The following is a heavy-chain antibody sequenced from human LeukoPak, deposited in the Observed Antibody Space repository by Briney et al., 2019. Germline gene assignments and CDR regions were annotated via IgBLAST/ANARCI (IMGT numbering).Heavy chain of an antibody. D-gene: IGHD3-16*01. J-gene: IGHJ4*02. CDR2: INPDSGGT. CDR3: ARVTLKSLGFEC. V-gene: IGHV1-2*02. CDR1: GYIFTNYY. Sequence: ASVKVSCKASGYIFTNYYMHWVRQAPGQGLEWMGWINPDSGGTNYAQKFQGRVTMTRDTSISTSYMELNRLRSDDTAVYYCARVTLKSLGFECWGQGTLSPSPQ.